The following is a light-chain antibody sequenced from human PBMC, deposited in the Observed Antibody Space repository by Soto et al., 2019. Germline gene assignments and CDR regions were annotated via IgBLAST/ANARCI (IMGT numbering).Light chain of an antibody. CDR2: DTD. Sequence: SVLTQPPSVSAAVGQKVTISCSGSNFNIKNNYVSWYQQFPGTVPKLLIYDTDKRSSGIPDRFSGSKSGTSATLDITGLQTGDEADYYCGTWDFSLSGGVFGGGTKLTVL. V-gene: IGLV1-51*01. CDR3: GTWDFSLSGGV. J-gene: IGLJ2*01. CDR1: NFNIKNNY.